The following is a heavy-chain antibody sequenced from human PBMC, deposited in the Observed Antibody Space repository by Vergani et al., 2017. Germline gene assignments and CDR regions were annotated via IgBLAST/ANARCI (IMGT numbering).Heavy chain of an antibody. D-gene: IGHD6-19*01. V-gene: IGHV4-59*08. J-gene: IGHJ5*02. CDR1: GGSISSYY. Sequence: QVQLQESGPGLVKPSETLSLTCTVSGGSISSYYWSWIRQPPGKGLEWIGYIYYSGSTNYNPSLKSRVTISVDTSKNQFSLKLSSVTAADTAVYYCARIGYSSGYWFDPWGQGTLVTVSS. CDR3: ARIGYSSGYWFDP. CDR2: IYYSGST.